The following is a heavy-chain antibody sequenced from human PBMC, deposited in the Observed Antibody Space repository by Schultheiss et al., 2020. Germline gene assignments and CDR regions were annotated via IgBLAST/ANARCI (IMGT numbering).Heavy chain of an antibody. V-gene: IGHV4-39*01. CDR1: GGSISSSSYY. CDR3: ARSGYTTGTVYYFDH. CDR2: MYYTGST. J-gene: IGHJ4*02. D-gene: IGHD6-13*01. Sequence: SETLSLTCTVSGGSISSSSYYWAWIRQPPGKGLEWIGSMYYTGSTYYDTSLKIRVTISADTPKNQFSLRLNSVTAADTAVYYCARSGYTTGTVYYFDHWGQGTLVTVSS.